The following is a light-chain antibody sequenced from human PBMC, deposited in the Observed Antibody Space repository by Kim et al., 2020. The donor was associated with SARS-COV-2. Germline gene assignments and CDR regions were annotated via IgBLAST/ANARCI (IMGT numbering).Light chain of an antibody. CDR2: ESS. Sequence: SASIGDTVTLTCRASQTTSSYLNWYQQKPGKAPKFLIYESSTLQSGGPSRFSGRRSGTEFTLTISDLQPEDFAIYYCQQSYSDPLTFGQGTKLEI. J-gene: IGKJ2*01. CDR1: QTTSSY. CDR3: QQSYSDPLT. V-gene: IGKV1-39*01.